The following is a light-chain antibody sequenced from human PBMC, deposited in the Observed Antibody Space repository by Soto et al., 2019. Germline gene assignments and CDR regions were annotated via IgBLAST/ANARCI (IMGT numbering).Light chain of an antibody. CDR2: TDN. Sequence: QAVVTQPPSASGTPGQRVTISCSGSSSNIGSNAVDWYQQLPGTAPKLLISTDNQRPSGVPDRFSGSRSGTSASLAISGLQSEDEADFYCAAWDDILNGYIFGTGTKLTVL. J-gene: IGLJ1*01. CDR1: SSNIGSNA. V-gene: IGLV1-44*01. CDR3: AAWDDILNGYI.